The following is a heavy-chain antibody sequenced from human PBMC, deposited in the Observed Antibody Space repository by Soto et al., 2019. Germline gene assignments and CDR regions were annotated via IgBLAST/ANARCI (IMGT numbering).Heavy chain of an antibody. J-gene: IGHJ4*02. V-gene: IGHV3-7*02. D-gene: IGHD5-12*01. CDR3: GSFVYFDY. CDR1: GFTFSNYY. Sequence: VQLVESGGGLVQPGESLRLSCEASGFTFSNYYMTWVRQAPGKGLEWLANMNQDGSETYYVDSVTGRFTISRDNAKSLLYLQMNSLYYCARVIVAPGSFVYFDYWGQGSLVSVS. CDR2: MNQDGSET.